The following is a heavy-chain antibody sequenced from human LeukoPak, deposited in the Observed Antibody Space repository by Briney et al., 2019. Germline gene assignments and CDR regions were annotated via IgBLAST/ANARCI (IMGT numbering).Heavy chain of an antibody. CDR1: GYTFTSYD. CDR3: ARDFRGSSYWFDP. Sequence: ASVTVSCTASGYTFTSYDFNWLRQATGQGPEWMGWMNPNSGATGYAQKFQGRVTMTRDTSTSTVYMELSSLRSEDTAVYYCARDFRGSSYWFDPWGQGTLVTVSS. V-gene: IGHV1-8*01. CDR2: MNPNSGAT. D-gene: IGHD3-10*01. J-gene: IGHJ5*02.